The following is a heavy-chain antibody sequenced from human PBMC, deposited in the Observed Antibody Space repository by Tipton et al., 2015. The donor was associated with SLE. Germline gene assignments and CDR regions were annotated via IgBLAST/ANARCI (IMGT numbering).Heavy chain of an antibody. CDR3: ARGGTALVI. Sequence: TLSLTCTVSGVSISSSSYYWGWIRQPQGKGLEWIGSIYYTGSTNYNPSLKSRLTMSVDTPKNHFSLNMSSVNAADTAVYYCARGGTALVIWGQGTTVTVSS. CDR2: IYYTGST. V-gene: IGHV4-39*07. D-gene: IGHD1-1*01. J-gene: IGHJ3*02. CDR1: GVSISSSSYY.